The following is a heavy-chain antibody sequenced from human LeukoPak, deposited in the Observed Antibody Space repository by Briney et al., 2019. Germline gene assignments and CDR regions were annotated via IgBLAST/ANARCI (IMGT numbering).Heavy chain of an antibody. CDR1: GFSFSSYA. V-gene: IGHV3-23*01. Sequence: GGSLRLSCAASGFSFSSYALSWVRRAPGKGLEWVSGIRGSGSTTVYTDSVRGRFTVSRDNLKNTVYLQMNSLRDEDTAVYYCAKDAQGGSGSYSWGTFDHRGQGTLVTVSS. D-gene: IGHD3-10*01. CDR3: AKDAQGGSGSYSWGTFDH. J-gene: IGHJ4*02. CDR2: IRGSGSTT.